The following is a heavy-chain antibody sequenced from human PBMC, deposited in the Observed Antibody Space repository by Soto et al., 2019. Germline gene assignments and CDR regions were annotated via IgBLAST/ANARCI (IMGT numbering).Heavy chain of an antibody. CDR2: IIPIFGTA. CDR3: ARDLSPTNTALYYYGMDV. V-gene: IGHV1-69*13. Sequence: GASVKVSCKASGGTFSSYAISWVRQAPGQGLEWMGGIIPIFGTANYAQKFQGRVTITADESTSTAYMELSSLRSEDTAVYYCARDLSPTNTALYYYGMDVCGQGTTVTVYS. D-gene: IGHD3-16*02. CDR1: GGTFSSYA. J-gene: IGHJ6*02.